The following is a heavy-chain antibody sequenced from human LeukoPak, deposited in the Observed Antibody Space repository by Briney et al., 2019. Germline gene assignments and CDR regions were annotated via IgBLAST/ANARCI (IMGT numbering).Heavy chain of an antibody. CDR3: AISKGTGYYYGSGSPPRFDY. J-gene: IGHJ4*02. V-gene: IGHV3-53*01. CDR1: GFTVSSNY. Sequence: PGGSLRLSCAASGFTVSSNYMTWVGQAPGKGLEWVSVIYSGGSTYYADSVKGRFTISRDNSKNTLYLQMNSLRAEDTAVYYCAISKGTGYYYGSGSPPRFDYWGQGTLVTVSS. CDR2: IYSGGST. D-gene: IGHD3-10*01.